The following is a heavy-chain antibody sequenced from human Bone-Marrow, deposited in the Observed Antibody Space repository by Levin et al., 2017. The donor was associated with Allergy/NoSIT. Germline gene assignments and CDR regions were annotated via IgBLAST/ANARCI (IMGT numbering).Heavy chain of an antibody. Sequence: SVKVSCKASGGTFSSYTISWVRQAPGQGLEWMGRIIPILGIANYAQKLQGRVTITADKSTSTAYMELSSLRSEDTAVYYCANDLGYCSGGSCYRAWGQGTLVTVSS. J-gene: IGHJ4*02. V-gene: IGHV1-69*02. D-gene: IGHD2-15*01. CDR2: IIPILGIA. CDR1: GGTFSSYT. CDR3: ANDLGYCSGGSCYRA.